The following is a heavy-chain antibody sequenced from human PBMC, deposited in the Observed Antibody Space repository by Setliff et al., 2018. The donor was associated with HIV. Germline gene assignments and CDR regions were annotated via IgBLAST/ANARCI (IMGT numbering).Heavy chain of an antibody. CDR1: RFTFSSFG. D-gene: IGHD3-22*01. CDR2: IWYDGSNK. J-gene: IGHJ2*01. V-gene: IGHV3-33*01. Sequence: QPGGSLRLSCAASRFTFSSFGMHWVRQAPGKGLEWVAAIWYDGSNKYYADSVKGRFTISRDNSKNTLYLQMNSLRAEGTAVYYCARDGDDSSGYYYNWNFDLWGRGTLVTVSS. CDR3: ARDGDDSSGYYYNWNFDL.